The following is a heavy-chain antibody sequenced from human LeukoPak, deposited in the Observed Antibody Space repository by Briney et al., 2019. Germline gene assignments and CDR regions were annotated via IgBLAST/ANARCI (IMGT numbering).Heavy chain of an antibody. Sequence: ASVKVSCKASGYTFTSYGISWVRQAPGQGLEWMGWISAYNGNTNYAQKLQGRVTMTTDTSTSTAYMELRSLRSEDTAVYYCARVYYDSSGYYHFDYWGQGTLVTVSS. D-gene: IGHD3-22*01. CDR3: ARVYYDSSGYYHFDY. V-gene: IGHV1-18*01. CDR2: ISAYNGNT. CDR1: GYTFTSYG. J-gene: IGHJ4*02.